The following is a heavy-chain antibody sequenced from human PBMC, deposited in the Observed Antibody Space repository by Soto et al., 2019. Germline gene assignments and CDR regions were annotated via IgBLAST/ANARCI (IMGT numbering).Heavy chain of an antibody. V-gene: IGHV4-34*01. J-gene: IGHJ6*02. Sequence: PSETLSLTCAVYGGSFSGYYWSWIRQPPGKGLEWIGEINHSGSTNYNPSLKSRVTISVDTSKNQFSLKLSSVTAADTAVYYCARGCYYGSGSDPTAYYYGMDVWGQGTTVTVSS. D-gene: IGHD3-10*01. CDR1: GGSFSGYY. CDR3: ARGCYYGSGSDPTAYYYGMDV. CDR2: INHSGST.